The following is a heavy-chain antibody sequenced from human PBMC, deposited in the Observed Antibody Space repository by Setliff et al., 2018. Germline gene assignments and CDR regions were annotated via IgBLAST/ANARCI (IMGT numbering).Heavy chain of an antibody. CDR3: ARGYCSSPSCFFAGWFDP. D-gene: IGHD2-2*01. J-gene: IGHJ5*02. Sequence: KTSETLSLTCSVSGASITSGGFYWTWIRQPAGKGLEWIGHISPSGSTTYNPSVKSRVTISLDTSKNHFSLKLDSVTAADTAVYYCARGYCSSPSCFFAGWFDPWGQGTLVTVSS. CDR1: GASITSGGFY. V-gene: IGHV4-61*09. CDR2: ISPSGST.